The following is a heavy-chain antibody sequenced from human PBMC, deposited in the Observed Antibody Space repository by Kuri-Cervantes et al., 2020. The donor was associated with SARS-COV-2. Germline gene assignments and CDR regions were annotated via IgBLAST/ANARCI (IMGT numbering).Heavy chain of an antibody. CDR3: AKALRVVVVAATDLFDY. J-gene: IGHJ4*02. V-gene: IGHV3-30-3*01. Sequence: GESLKVSCAASGFTFSSYAMHWVRQALGKGLEWVAVISYDGSNKYYADSVKGRFTISRDNSKNTLYLQMNSLRAEDTAVYYCAKALRVVVVAATDLFDYWGQGTLVTVSS. CDR1: GFTFSSYA. CDR2: ISYDGSNK. D-gene: IGHD2-15*01.